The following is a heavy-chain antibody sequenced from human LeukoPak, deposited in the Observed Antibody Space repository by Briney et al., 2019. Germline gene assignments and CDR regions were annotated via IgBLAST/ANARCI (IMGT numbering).Heavy chain of an antibody. V-gene: IGHV1-69*04. CDR1: GGTFSSYP. CDR3: ARDHAGGYDFSNWFDP. D-gene: IGHD3-3*01. Sequence: SVKVSCKASGGTFSSYPISWVRQAPGQGLEWMGRIIPILGIANYAQKFQGRVTITADKSTSTAYMELSSLRSEDTAVYYCARDHAGGYDFSNWFDPWGQGTLVTVSS. CDR2: IIPILGIA. J-gene: IGHJ5*02.